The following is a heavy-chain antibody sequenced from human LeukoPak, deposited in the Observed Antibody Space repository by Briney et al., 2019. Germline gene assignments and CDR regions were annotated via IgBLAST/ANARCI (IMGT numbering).Heavy chain of an antibody. CDR3: VRDLGSGWYFPYDY. J-gene: IGHJ4*02. Sequence: GGSLRLSCGASGFTFSTYWMTWVRQAPGKGLEWVANINQDGRESYYVDSVRGRFSISRDNAKNSLYLQMNSLRAEDTALYYCVRDLGSGWYFPYDYWGQGTLVTVSS. CDR1: GFTFSTYW. CDR2: INQDGRES. D-gene: IGHD6-19*01. V-gene: IGHV3-7*03.